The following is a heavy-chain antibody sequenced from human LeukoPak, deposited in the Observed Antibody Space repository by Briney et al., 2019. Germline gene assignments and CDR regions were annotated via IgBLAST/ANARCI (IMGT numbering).Heavy chain of an antibody. V-gene: IGHV3-21*01. CDR2: ISSSSSYI. CDR3: AREGVVTAQRVVGAFDI. CDR1: GFTFSSYN. Sequence: PGGSLRLSCAASGFTFSSYNMNWVRQAPGKGLEWVSSISSSSSYIYYADSVKGRFTISRDNAKNSLYLQMNSLRAEDTAVYYCAREGVVTAQRVVGAFDIWGQGTMVTVSS. D-gene: IGHD2-21*02. J-gene: IGHJ3*02.